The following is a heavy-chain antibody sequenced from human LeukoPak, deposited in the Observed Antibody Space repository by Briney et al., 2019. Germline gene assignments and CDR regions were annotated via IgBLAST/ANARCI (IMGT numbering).Heavy chain of an antibody. Sequence: ASVKVSCKASGYTFTGYYMHWVRQAPGQGLEWMGWINPNSGGTNYAQKFQGRVTMTRDTSISTAYMELSRLRSDDTAVYHCARPFPSLRLEIAAAGTDFDYWGQGTLVTVSS. CDR1: GYTFTGYY. CDR2: INPNSGGT. CDR3: ARPFPSLRLEIAAAGTDFDY. J-gene: IGHJ4*02. D-gene: IGHD6-13*01. V-gene: IGHV1-2*02.